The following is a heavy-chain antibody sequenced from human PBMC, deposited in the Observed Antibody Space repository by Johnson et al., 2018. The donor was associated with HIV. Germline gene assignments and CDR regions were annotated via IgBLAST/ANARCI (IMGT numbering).Heavy chain of an antibody. CDR1: GFTFSSYG. V-gene: IGHV3-30*03. Sequence: QVQLVESGGGVVQPGMSLRLSCAASGFTFSSYGVHWVRQAPGKGLEWVAVISYDGSNKYYADSVKGRFTISRDNSKNTLYLQMNSLRAEDTAVYYCVFFYASFDIWGQGTMVTVSS. D-gene: IGHD2/OR15-2a*01. CDR3: VFFYASFDI. CDR2: ISYDGSNK. J-gene: IGHJ3*02.